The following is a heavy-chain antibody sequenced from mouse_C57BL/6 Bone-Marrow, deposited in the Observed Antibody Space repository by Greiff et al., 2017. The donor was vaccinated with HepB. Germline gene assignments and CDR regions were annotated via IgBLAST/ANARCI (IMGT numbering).Heavy chain of an antibody. D-gene: IGHD2-3*01. V-gene: IGHV5-4*01. CDR3: AREWLLWYFDV. CDR1: GFTFSSYA. Sequence: EVQLQESGGGLVKPGGSLKLSCAASGFTFSSYAMSWVRQTPEKRLEWVATISDGGSYTYYPDNVKGRFTISRDNAKNNLYLQMSHLKSEDTAMYYCAREWLLWYFDVWGTGTTVTVSS. CDR2: ISDGGSYT. J-gene: IGHJ1*03.